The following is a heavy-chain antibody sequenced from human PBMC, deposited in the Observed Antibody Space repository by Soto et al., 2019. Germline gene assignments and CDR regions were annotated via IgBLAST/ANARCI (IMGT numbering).Heavy chain of an antibody. Sequence: TSETLSLTCTVSGGSISSGGYYWSWIRQHPGKGLEWIGYIYYSGSTYYNPSLKSRVTISVDTSKNQFSLKLSSVTAADTAVYYCARMSMVIFDYWGQGTLVTVSS. CDR1: GGSISSGGYY. CDR2: IYYSGST. V-gene: IGHV4-31*03. J-gene: IGHJ4*02. CDR3: ARMSMVIFDY. D-gene: IGHD5-18*01.